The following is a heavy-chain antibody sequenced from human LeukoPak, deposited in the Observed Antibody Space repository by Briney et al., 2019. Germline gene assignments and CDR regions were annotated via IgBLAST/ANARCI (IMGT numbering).Heavy chain of an antibody. V-gene: IGHV4-34*01. CDR3: AFTRTTVTMNWFDP. CDR2: INHSGST. CDR1: GGSFSDYD. Sequence: SETLSLTCSVYGGSFSDYDWSWIRQPPGKGLEWIGEINHSGSTNYNPSLKSRVTISVDTSKNQFSLNLSSVTAADTAVYYCAFTRTTVTMNWFDPWGQGTLVTVSS. D-gene: IGHD4-17*01. J-gene: IGHJ5*02.